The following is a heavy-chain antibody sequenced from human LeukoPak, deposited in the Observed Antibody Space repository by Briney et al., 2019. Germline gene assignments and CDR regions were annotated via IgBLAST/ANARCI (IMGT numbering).Heavy chain of an antibody. CDR2: ISSSGSTI. CDR3: ARTLIYAFDI. Sequence: GRSLRLSCAASGFTFSSYAMNWVRQAPGKGLEWVSYISSSGSTIYYADSVKGRFTISRDNAKNSLYLQMNSLRAEDTAVYYCARTLIYAFDIWGQGTMVTVSS. J-gene: IGHJ3*02. CDR1: GFTFSSYA. D-gene: IGHD2/OR15-2a*01. V-gene: IGHV3-48*03.